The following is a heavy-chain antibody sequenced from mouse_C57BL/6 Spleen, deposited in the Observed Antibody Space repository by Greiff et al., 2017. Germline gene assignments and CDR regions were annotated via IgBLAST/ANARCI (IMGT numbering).Heavy chain of an antibody. CDR1: GYAFTNYL. Sequence: VQLQQSGAELVRPGTSVKVSCKASGYAFTNYLIEWVKQRPGQGLEWIGVINPGSGGTNYNEKFKGKATLTADKSSSTAYMQLSSLTSEDSAVYFCARYDYAAYAMDDWGQGTSVTVSS. CDR2: INPGSGGT. CDR3: ARYDYAAYAMDD. J-gene: IGHJ4*01. D-gene: IGHD2-4*01. V-gene: IGHV1-54*01.